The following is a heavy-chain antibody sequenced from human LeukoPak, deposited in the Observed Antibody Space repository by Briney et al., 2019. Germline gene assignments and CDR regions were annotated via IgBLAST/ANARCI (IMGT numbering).Heavy chain of an antibody. V-gene: IGHV4-59*01. D-gene: IGHD5-12*01. CDR3: ARASPPSGYLARPQQETSYSNDAFDI. CDR1: GGSISSYS. J-gene: IGHJ3*02. CDR2: IYYSGST. Sequence: SETLSLTCTVSGGSISSYSWNWIRQPPGKGLEWIGYIYYSGSTNYNTSLKSRVTISVDTSKNQFSLKLRSVTDADTAIYYCARASPPSGYLARPQQETSYSNDAFDIWGQGTKVTVSS.